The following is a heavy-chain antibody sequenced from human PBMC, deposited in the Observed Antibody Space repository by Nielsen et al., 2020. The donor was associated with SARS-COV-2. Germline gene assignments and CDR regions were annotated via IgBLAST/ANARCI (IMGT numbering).Heavy chain of an antibody. CDR1: GFTFSSYW. CDR3: ARDAKDPYYYYYMDV. J-gene: IGHJ6*03. D-gene: IGHD2-15*01. CDR2: IWYDGSNK. V-gene: IGHV3-33*08. Sequence: GESLKISCAASGFTFSSYWMNWVRQAPGKGLEWVAVIWYDGSNKYYADSVKGRFTISRDNSKNTLYLQMNSLRAEDTAVYYCARDAKDPYYYYYMDVWGKGTTVTVSS.